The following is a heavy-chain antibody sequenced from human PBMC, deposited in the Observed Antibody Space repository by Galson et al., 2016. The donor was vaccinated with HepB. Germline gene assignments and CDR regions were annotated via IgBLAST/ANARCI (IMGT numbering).Heavy chain of an antibody. CDR1: GGTYA. CDR2: ISGYNGYT. J-gene: IGHJ5*01. V-gene: IGHV1-18*01. Sequence: SVKVSCKASGGTYAFTWVRQAPGQGLEWMGWISGYNGYTDSAQKLQGRVTMTTDTSTSTAYMELSSLRSDDTAVYFCARSGDGNWFESWGQGTLVTVSS. D-gene: IGHD2-21*02. CDR3: ARSGDGNWFES.